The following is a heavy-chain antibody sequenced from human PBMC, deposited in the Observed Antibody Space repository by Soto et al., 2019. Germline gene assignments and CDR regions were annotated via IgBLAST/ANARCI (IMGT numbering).Heavy chain of an antibody. J-gene: IGHJ5*02. CDR1: GGSISSGGYY. Sequence: QVQLQESGPGLVKPSQTLSLTCTVSGGSISSGGYYWSWIRQHPGKGLEWIGYIYYSGSTYYNPSRKSRVTTSVDTCRDECSLKLSSVTAADTAVYYCARGGGEIAAAANWFDPWGQGTLVTVSS. CDR2: IYYSGST. D-gene: IGHD6-13*01. CDR3: ARGGGEIAAAANWFDP. V-gene: IGHV4-31*03.